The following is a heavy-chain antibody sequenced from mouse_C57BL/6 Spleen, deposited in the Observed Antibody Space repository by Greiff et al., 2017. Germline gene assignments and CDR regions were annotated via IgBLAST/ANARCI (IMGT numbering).Heavy chain of an antibody. CDR3: ASITRVDYYAMDY. CDR2: ISSGSSTI. D-gene: IGHD1-1*01. V-gene: IGHV5-17*01. CDR1: GFTFSDYG. J-gene: IGHJ4*01. Sequence: EVMLVESGGGLVKPGGSLKLSCAASGFTFSDYGMHWVRQAPEKGLEWVAYISSGSSTIYYADTVKGRFTISRDNAKNTLFLQMTSLRSEDTAMYYCASITRVDYYAMDYWGQGTSVTVSS.